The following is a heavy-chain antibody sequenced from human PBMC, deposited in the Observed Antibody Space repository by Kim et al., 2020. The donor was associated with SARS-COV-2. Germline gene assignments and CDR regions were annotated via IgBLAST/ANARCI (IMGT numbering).Heavy chain of an antibody. Sequence: TNYEQKFQERVTITRDMSTSTAYMELSSLRSEDTAVYYCAVGTGTPGGDYWGQGTLVTVSS. CDR2: T. CDR3: AVGTGTPGGDY. V-gene: IGHV1-58*01. D-gene: IGHD1-1*01. J-gene: IGHJ4*02.